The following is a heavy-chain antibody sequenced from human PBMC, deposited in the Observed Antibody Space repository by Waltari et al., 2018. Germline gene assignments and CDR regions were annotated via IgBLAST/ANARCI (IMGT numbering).Heavy chain of an antibody. Sequence: EVQLLESGGDLVQPGGSLTLSCAASGFTFHSYAMNWVRQAPGKGLEWVSAITSSSRSKYYADSVKGRFTISRDNSKTTAYLQMNSLRAGDTAIYYCAKGTAAFYYGMDVWGQGTTVTVSS. CDR2: ITSSSRSK. D-gene: IGHD3-16*01. J-gene: IGHJ6*02. CDR3: AKGTAAFYYGMDV. CDR1: GFTFHSYA. V-gene: IGHV3-23*01.